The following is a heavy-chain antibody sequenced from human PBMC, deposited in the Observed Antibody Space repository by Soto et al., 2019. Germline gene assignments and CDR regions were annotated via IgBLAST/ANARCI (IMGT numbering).Heavy chain of an antibody. V-gene: IGHV4-59*01. CDR3: ASDSRGGYYGSGSLGYYYYYMDV. Sequence: SETLSLTCTVSGGSISSYYWSWIRQPPGKGLEWIGYIYYSGSTNYNPSLKSRVTISVDTSKNQFSLKLSSVTAADTAVYYCASDSRGGYYGSGSLGYYYYYMDVWGKGTTVTVSS. J-gene: IGHJ6*03. CDR2: IYYSGST. CDR1: GGSISSYY. D-gene: IGHD3-10*01.